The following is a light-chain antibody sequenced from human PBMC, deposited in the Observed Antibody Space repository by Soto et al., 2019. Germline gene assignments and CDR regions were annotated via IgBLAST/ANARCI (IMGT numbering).Light chain of an antibody. CDR1: SSDIGTYDH. CDR3: SSYTNINTRACV. Sequence: QSVLTQPASVSGSPGQSITISCSGTSSDIGTYDHVAWFQQFPGKTPKLMIYEVTDRPSGVSNRFSGSKSGNTASLTISGLQAEDEAEYYCSSYTNINTRACVFGTGTKLTVL. J-gene: IGLJ1*01. V-gene: IGLV2-14*01. CDR2: EVT.